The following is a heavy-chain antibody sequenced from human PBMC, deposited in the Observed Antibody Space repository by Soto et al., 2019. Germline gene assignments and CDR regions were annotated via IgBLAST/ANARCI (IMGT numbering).Heavy chain of an antibody. CDR3: ARELWFGELFLDYYYYGMDV. V-gene: IGHV3-33*01. CDR1: GFTFSSYG. J-gene: IGHJ6*02. CDR2: IWYDGSNK. Sequence: QVQLVESGGGVVQPGRSLRLSCAASGFTFSSYGMHWVRQAPGKGLEWVAVIWYDGSNKYYADSVKGRFTISRDNSKNTLYLQMNSLRAEDTAVYYCARELWFGELFLDYYYYGMDVWGQGTTVTVSS. D-gene: IGHD3-10*01.